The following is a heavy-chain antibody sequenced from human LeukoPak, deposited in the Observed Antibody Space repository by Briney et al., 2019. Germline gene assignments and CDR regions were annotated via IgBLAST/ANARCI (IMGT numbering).Heavy chain of an antibody. CDR2: IRYDGSNK. CDR1: GFTFSSYG. J-gene: IGHJ4*02. CDR3: AKDSAYYDSSGSDY. Sequence: PGGSLRLSCAASGFTFSSYGMHWVRQAPGKGLEWVAFIRYDGSNKYYADSVKGRFTISRDNSKNTLYLQMNSLRAEDTAVYYCAKDSAYYDSSGSDYWGQGTLVTVSS. V-gene: IGHV3-30*02. D-gene: IGHD3-22*01.